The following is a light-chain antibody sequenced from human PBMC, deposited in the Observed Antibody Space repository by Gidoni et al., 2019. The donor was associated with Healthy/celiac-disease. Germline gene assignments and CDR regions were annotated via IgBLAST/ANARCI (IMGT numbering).Light chain of an antibody. V-gene: IGKV4-1*01. CDR1: QSVLYSSNNKNY. J-gene: IGKJ1*01. Sequence: ERATINRKSSQSVLYSSNNKNYLAWYQQKPGQPPKLLIYWASTRESGVPDRFSGSGSGTDFTLTISSLQAEDVAVYYCQQYYSTPWTFGQGTKVEIK. CDR2: WAS. CDR3: QQYYSTPWT.